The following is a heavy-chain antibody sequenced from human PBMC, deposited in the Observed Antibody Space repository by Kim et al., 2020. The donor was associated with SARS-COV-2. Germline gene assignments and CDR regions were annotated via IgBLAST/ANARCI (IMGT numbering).Heavy chain of an antibody. J-gene: IGHJ4*02. D-gene: IGHD6-19*01. Sequence: GGSLRLSCAASGFTFSSYEMNWVRQAPGKGLEWVSYISSSGSTIYYADSVKGRFTISRDNAKNSLYLQMNSLRAEDTAVYYCARDFSEAVAGHYFDYWGQGTLVTVSS. CDR3: ARDFSEAVAGHYFDY. V-gene: IGHV3-48*03. CDR2: ISSSGSTI. CDR1: GFTFSSYE.